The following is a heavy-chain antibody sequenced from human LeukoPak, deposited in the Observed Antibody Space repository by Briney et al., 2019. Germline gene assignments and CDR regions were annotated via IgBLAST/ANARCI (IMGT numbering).Heavy chain of an antibody. CDR2: ISSSSSYI. J-gene: IGHJ3*02. V-gene: IGHV3-21*01. CDR1: GFTFSSYS. Sequence: GGSLRLSCAASGFTFSSYSMNWVRQAPGKGLEWVSSISSSSSYIYYADSVKGRFTISRDNAKNSLYLQMNSLRAEDTAVYYCARGPDYYDSSGYYWAHDAFDIWGQGTMVTVSS. CDR3: ARGPDYYDSSGYYWAHDAFDI. D-gene: IGHD3-22*01.